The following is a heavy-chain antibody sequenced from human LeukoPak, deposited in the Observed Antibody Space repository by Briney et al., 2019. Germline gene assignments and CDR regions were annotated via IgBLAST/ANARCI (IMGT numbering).Heavy chain of an antibody. CDR1: GGSFSGYY. CDR2: INHSGST. D-gene: IGHD4-17*01. J-gene: IGHJ4*02. CDR3: ARMGGRDYVKNY. V-gene: IGHV4-34*01. Sequence: SETLSLTCAVYGGSFSGYYWSWIRQPPGKGLEWIGEINHSGSTNYNPSLKSRVTISVDTSKNQFSLKLSSVTAADTAVYYCARMGGRDYVKNYWGQGTLVTVSS.